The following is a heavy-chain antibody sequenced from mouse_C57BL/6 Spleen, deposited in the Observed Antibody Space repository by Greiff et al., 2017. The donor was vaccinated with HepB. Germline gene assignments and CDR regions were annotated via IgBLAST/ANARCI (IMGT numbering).Heavy chain of an antibody. D-gene: IGHD2-4*01. Sequence: VKLVESGPGLVQPSQSLSITCTVSGFSLTSYGVHWVRQSPGKGLEWLGVIWSGGSTDYNAAFISRLSISKDNSKSQVFFKMNSLQADDTAIYYCAREGGLRGGWFAYWGQGTLVTVSA. CDR3: AREGGLRGGWFAY. V-gene: IGHV2-2*01. CDR2: IWSGGST. CDR1: GFSLTSYG. J-gene: IGHJ3*01.